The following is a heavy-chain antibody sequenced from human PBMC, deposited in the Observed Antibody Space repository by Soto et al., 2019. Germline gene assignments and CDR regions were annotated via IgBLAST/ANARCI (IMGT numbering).Heavy chain of an antibody. Sequence: PGESLKISCKGSGYSFTNYWIGWVRQMPGKDLEWIGIIYPEDSETRYSPSFQGLVTISVDKSISTAYLQWSSLKASDTAMYYCARGPDMVVVPAAITWPFDYWGQGTLVTVSS. CDR3: ARGPDMVVVPAAITWPFDY. V-gene: IGHV5-51*01. D-gene: IGHD2-2*02. CDR1: GYSFTNYW. J-gene: IGHJ4*02. CDR2: IYPEDSET.